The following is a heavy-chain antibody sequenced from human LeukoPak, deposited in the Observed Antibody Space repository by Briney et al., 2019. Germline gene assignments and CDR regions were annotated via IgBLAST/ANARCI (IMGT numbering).Heavy chain of an antibody. J-gene: IGHJ4*02. V-gene: IGHV3-7*01. CDR2: IKQDGSEK. CDR3: ARVLETDCTGGSCYSGLDY. CDR1: GFTFSNYW. D-gene: IGHD2-15*01. Sequence: GGSLRLSCAVSGFTFSNYWMTWVRQTPGKGLEWVASIKQDGSEKYYVDSVKGRFTISRDNAQNSLYLQMNSLRVEDTAVYYCARVLETDCTGGSCYSGLDYWGQGTLVTVSS.